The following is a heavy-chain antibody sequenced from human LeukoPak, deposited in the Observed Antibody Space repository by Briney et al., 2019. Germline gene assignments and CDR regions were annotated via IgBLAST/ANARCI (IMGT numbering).Heavy chain of an antibody. CDR3: AKVGGYSYGYFDY. D-gene: IGHD5-18*01. J-gene: IGHJ4*02. Sequence: GGSLRLSCAASGFTFDDYAMHWIRQAPGKGLEWVSGTSWNSGNIDYADSVEGQFTISRDNAKNSLYLQMNSLRAEDTALYYCAKVGGYSYGYFDYWGQGTLVTVSS. V-gene: IGHV3-9*01. CDR1: GFTFDDYA. CDR2: TSWNSGNI.